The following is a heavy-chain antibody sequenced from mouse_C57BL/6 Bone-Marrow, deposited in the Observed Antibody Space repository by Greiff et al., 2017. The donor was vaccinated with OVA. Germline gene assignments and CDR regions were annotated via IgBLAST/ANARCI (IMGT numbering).Heavy chain of an antibody. CDR1: GYTFTSYG. CDR3: ARRGNYDGSSFWYFDV. D-gene: IGHD1-1*01. CDR2: IYPRSGNT. J-gene: IGHJ1*03. V-gene: IGHV1-81*01. Sequence: VQLQQSGAELARPGASVKLSCKASGYTFTSYGISWVKQRTGQGLEWIGEIYPRSGNTYYNEKFKGKATLTVDKSSSTAYMQLSSLTSEDSAVYYCARRGNYDGSSFWYFDVWGTGTTVTVSS.